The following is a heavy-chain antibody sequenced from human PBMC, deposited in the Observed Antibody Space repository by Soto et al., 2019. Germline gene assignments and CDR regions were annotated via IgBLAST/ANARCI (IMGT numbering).Heavy chain of an antibody. J-gene: IGHJ6*02. Sequence: EVQLVESGGGLVQPGGSLRLSCAASGFTFSSYWMHWVRQAPGKGLVWVSRINSDGSSTSYADSVKGRFTISRDNAKNTLYLQMNSLRAEDTAVYYWARVGPQVVWYYCYYGMDVWGQGTTVTVSS. V-gene: IGHV3-74*01. CDR1: GFTFSSYW. CDR2: INSDGSST. D-gene: IGHD3-16*01. CDR3: ARVGPQVVWYYCYYGMDV.